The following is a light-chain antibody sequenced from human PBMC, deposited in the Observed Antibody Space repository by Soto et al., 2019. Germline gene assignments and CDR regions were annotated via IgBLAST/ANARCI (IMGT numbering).Light chain of an antibody. CDR3: SSYTSSSTYYV. V-gene: IGLV2-14*01. CDR2: DVS. Sequence: QSALTQPASVSGSPGQSITISCTGTSSDVGIYYSVSWYQQHPGKVPKLMIYDVSNRPSGVSNRFSGSKSGNTASLTISGLQAEDEADYYCSSYTSSSTYYVFGTGTKLTVL. J-gene: IGLJ1*01. CDR1: SSDVGIYYS.